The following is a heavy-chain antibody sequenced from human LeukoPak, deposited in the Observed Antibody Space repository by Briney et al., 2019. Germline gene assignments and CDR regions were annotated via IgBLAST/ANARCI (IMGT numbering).Heavy chain of an antibody. CDR1: GFTFSNYA. V-gene: IGHV3-23*01. CDR3: ARGPMVRGLGY. CDR2: INGGGDNT. Sequence: GGSLRLSCAASGFTFSNYAMNWVRQAPGKGLEWVSAINGGGDNTYYADSVRGGFTIYRDNSKNTLYVQMNSLRAEDRAVYYCARGPMVRGLGYWGQGTLVTVSS. J-gene: IGHJ4*02. D-gene: IGHD3-10*01.